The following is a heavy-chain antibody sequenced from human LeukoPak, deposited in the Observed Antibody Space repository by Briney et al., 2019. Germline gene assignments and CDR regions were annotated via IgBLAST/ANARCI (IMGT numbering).Heavy chain of an antibody. V-gene: IGHV3-74*01. J-gene: IGHJ4*02. D-gene: IGHD3-22*01. CDR2: INSDGSSR. CDR3: AKARYYDSSGLYYFDD. Sequence: PGGSLRLSCAASGFTFSDYWMHWVRQAPGKGLVWVSRINSDGSSRSYADSVKGRFTISRDNAKNSLYLQMNSLRAEDMALYYCAKARYYDSSGLYYFDDWGQGTLVTVSS. CDR1: GFTFSDYW.